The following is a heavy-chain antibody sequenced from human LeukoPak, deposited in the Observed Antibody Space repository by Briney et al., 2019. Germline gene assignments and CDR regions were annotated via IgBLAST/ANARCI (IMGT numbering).Heavy chain of an antibody. D-gene: IGHD5-18*01. CDR3: ARVVDTPMVLSGAIDI. V-gene: IGHV3-21*01. CDR1: GFTFSRYS. CDR2: ISTSSSYI. J-gene: IGHJ3*02. Sequence: GGSLTLSCAASGFTFSRYSMKWVRQAPGTGLEWVSFISTSSSYIYYADSVKGLFTVYRDNAKNPLYLQINSLRAEDAAVYYWARVVDTPMVLSGAIDIWGQGTVVSVSS.